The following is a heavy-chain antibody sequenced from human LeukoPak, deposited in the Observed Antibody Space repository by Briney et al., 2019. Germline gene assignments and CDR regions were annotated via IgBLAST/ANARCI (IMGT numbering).Heavy chain of an antibody. Sequence: PSETLSLTCAVYGGSFSGYYWSWIRHPPGKGLEWIGEINHSGNTKYNPSLKSRVTITVDTYKNQFSLKLSSVTAADTAVYYCARAYIVATICFFDYGGQGTLVTVSS. J-gene: IGHJ4*02. V-gene: IGHV4-34*01. D-gene: IGHD5-12*01. CDR3: ARAYIVATICFFDY. CDR2: INHSGNT. CDR1: GGSFSGYY.